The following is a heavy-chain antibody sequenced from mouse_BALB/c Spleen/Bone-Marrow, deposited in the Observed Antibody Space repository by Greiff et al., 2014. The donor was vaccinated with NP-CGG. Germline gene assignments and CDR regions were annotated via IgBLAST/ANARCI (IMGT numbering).Heavy chain of an antibody. Sequence: VQLQQSGPELMKPGASVKISCKASGYSFTSYYMHWVKQSHGKNLEWIGYIDPFNGGTSYNQKFKGKATLTVDKSSSTAYMHLSSLTSEDSAVYYCAPFSRYFDVWGAGTTVTVSS. D-gene: IGHD6-2*01. V-gene: IGHV1S135*01. J-gene: IGHJ1*01. CDR1: GYSFTSYY. CDR3: APFSRYFDV. CDR2: IDPFNGGT.